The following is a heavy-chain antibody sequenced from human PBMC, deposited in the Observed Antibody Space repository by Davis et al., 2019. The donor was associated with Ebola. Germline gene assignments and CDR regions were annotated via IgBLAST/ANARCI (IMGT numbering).Heavy chain of an antibody. D-gene: IGHD1-1*01. V-gene: IGHV3-21*01. CDR2: ISSGSSYI. CDR3: ARDADKSPNWNCDY. CDR1: GFTFSSYS. J-gene: IGHJ4*02. Sequence: PGGSLRLSCATSGFTFSSYSMNWVRQAPGKGLEWVSSISSGSSYIYYADSVKGRFTISRDNAKNSLYLQMNSLRAEDTAVYYCARDADKSPNWNCDYWGQGTLVTVSS.